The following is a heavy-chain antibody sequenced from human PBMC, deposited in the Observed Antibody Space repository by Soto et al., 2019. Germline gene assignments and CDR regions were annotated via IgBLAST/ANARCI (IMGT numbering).Heavy chain of an antibody. CDR3: ARAYCSSTSCYTGYYYYGMDV. CDR1: GYTFTNYA. Sequence: QVQLVQSGAEVKKPGASVKVSCKASGYTFTNYAMHWVRQAPGQRLEWMGWIKAGNGNTKYSQTFQGRVTITRDTSASTAYMELSSLRSEDTAVYYCARAYCSSTSCYTGYYYYGMDVWGQGTTVTVSS. J-gene: IGHJ6*02. D-gene: IGHD2-2*02. V-gene: IGHV1-3*01. CDR2: IKAGNGNT.